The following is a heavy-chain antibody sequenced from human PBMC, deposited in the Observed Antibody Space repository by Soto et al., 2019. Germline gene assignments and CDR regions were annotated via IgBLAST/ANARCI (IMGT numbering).Heavy chain of an antibody. J-gene: IGHJ5*02. CDR2: VYNSGST. CDR3: ARGGPSSKWLDP. Sequence: SETLSLTCTVSGGSISSYYWRWIRQPPGKGLEWIGYVYNSGSTNYNPSLKSRVTISIDTSKNQFSLKLTSLTATDTAVYYCARGGPSSKWLDPWGQGTLVTVS. V-gene: IGHV4-59*01. CDR1: GGSISSYY.